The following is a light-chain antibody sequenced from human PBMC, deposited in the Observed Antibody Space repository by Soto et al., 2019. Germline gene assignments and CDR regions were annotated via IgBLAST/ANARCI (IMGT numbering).Light chain of an antibody. J-gene: IGLJ1*01. V-gene: IGLV2-14*01. CDR1: SSDVGGYNY. Sequence: SALTQPASVSGSPGQSITISCTGTSSDVGGYNYVSWYQQHPGKAPKLMIYDVSNRPSGVSNRFSGSKSGNTASLTISGLQAEDEADYYCSSYTSSSTYVLGTGTKVTVL. CDR2: DVS. CDR3: SSYTSSSTYV.